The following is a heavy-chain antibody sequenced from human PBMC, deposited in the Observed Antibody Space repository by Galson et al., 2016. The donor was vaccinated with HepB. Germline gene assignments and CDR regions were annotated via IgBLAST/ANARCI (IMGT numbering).Heavy chain of an antibody. J-gene: IGHJ2*01. V-gene: IGHV3-9*01. D-gene: IGHD6-13*01. CDR2: VSWNRGDT. Sequence: LRLSCAATGFNFGSYAMHWVRQPPGKGLEWVSGVSWNRGDTGYADSVKGRFTISRDNAKKSLSLQMNSLRVEDTALYYCVKGHGYTSSLRYFDLWGRGTLVTVSS. CDR1: GFNFGSYA. CDR3: VKGHGYTSSLRYFDL.